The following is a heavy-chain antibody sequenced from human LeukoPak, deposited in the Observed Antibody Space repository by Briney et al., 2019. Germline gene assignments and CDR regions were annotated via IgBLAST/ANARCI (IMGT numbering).Heavy chain of an antibody. Sequence: GGSLRLSCAASGFTFSSYAMSWVRQAPGKGLEWVSTTSGSGGTTYYADSVKGRFTISRDNSKNTLYLQMNTLGAEDTAVYYCAKDGGSSGYEQSYLDFWGQGTLVTVSS. D-gene: IGHD5-12*01. CDR2: TSGSGGTT. CDR1: GFTFSSYA. CDR3: AKDGGSSGYEQSYLDF. J-gene: IGHJ4*02. V-gene: IGHV3-23*01.